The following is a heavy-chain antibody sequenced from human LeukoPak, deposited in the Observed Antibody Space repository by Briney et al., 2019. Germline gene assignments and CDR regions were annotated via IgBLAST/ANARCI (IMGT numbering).Heavy chain of an antibody. CDR2: ISGSGGRT. D-gene: IGHD5-18*01. J-gene: IGHJ4*02. V-gene: IGHV3-23*01. CDR3: AKDLRDTAMVEYYFDY. CDR1: GFTFSSYA. Sequence: GGSLRLSCAASGFTFSSYAMSWVRQAPGKGLEWVSDISGSGGRTYYADSAKGRSTISRDNSKNTLYLQMNSLRAEDTAVYYCAKDLRDTAMVEYYFDYWGQGTLVTVAS.